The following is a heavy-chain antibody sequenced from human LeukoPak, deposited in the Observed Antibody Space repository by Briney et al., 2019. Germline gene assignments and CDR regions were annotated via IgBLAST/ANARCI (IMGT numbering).Heavy chain of an antibody. Sequence: SETLSLTCTVSGGSISSGSYYWSWIRQPAGKGLEWIGRIYTSGSTSYNPSLKSRVTISVDTSKNQFSLKLSSVTAADTAVYYCAREGYYGSGIEWYYYYYMDVWGKGTTVTVSS. CDR1: GGSISSGSYY. CDR3: AREGYYGSGIEWYYYYYMDV. J-gene: IGHJ6*03. CDR2: IYTSGST. V-gene: IGHV4-61*02. D-gene: IGHD3-10*01.